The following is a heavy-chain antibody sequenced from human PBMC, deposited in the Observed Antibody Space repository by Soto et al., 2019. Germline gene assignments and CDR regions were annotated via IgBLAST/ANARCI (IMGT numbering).Heavy chain of an antibody. J-gene: IGHJ4*02. V-gene: IGHV1-18*01. D-gene: IGHD1-26*01. CDR1: GYAYTSSC. Sequence: SVKATCKDSGYAYTSSCMRWVRQAPGQGLEWMGWISAYNGNTNYAQKLQGRVTMTTDTSTSTAYMELRSLRSDDTAVYYCVRSRNPVGIFDLWGQGTLVTVSS. CDR2: ISAYNGNT. CDR3: VRSRNPVGIFDL.